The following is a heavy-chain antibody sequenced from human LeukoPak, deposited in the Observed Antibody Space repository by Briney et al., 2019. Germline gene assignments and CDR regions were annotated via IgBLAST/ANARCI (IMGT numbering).Heavy chain of an antibody. CDR1: GGSISSSSYS. CDR2: IYHSGST. Sequence: SETLSLTCTVSGGSISSSSYSWGWIRQPPGKGLEWIGSIYHSGSTYYNPSLKSRVTISVDTSKNQFSLKLSSVTAADTAVYYCARGVVAAPQTFDYWGQGTLVAVSS. J-gene: IGHJ4*02. V-gene: IGHV4-39*07. D-gene: IGHD2-15*01. CDR3: ARGVVAAPQTFDY.